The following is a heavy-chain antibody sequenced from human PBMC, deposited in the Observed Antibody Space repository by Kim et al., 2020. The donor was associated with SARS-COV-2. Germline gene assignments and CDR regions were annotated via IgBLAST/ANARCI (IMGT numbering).Heavy chain of an antibody. D-gene: IGHD6-13*01. V-gene: IGHV4-61*07. Sequence: YNPSLTSRVTISGDTSKNQFSLKLSSVTAADTGLYYCARHGSSYEYFFDYWGQGSLVTVSS. J-gene: IGHJ4*02. CDR3: ARHGSSYEYFFDY.